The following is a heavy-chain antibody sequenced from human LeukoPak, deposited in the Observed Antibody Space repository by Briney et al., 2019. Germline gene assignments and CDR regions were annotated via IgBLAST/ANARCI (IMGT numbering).Heavy chain of an antibody. D-gene: IGHD6-19*01. CDR1: GYTFTSYA. V-gene: IGHV1-3*01. Sequence: ASVKVSCKASGYTFTSYAMHWVRQAPGQRLEWVGWINAGNGNTKYSQKFQGRVTITRDTSASTAYMGLSSLRSEDTAVYYCAREDQWLVRYGMDVWGQGTTVTVSS. J-gene: IGHJ6*02. CDR3: AREDQWLVRYGMDV. CDR2: INAGNGNT.